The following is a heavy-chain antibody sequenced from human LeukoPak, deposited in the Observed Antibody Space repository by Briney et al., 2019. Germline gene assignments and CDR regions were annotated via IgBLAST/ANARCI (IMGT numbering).Heavy chain of an antibody. V-gene: IGHV5-51*01. D-gene: IGHD2-2*01. Sequence: GESLKISCKGSGYSYTSYWIGWVRQMPGKGLEWMGIIYPGDSDTRYSPSFQGQVTMSADKSINTAYLQWSSLKASDTAMYYCARRQGCSSTSCPPDSWGQGTLVTVSS. CDR2: IYPGDSDT. CDR1: GYSYTSYW. CDR3: ARRQGCSSTSCPPDS. J-gene: IGHJ4*02.